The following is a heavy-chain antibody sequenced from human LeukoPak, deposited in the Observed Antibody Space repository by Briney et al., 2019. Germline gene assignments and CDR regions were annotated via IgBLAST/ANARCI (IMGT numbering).Heavy chain of an antibody. CDR3: ASGSSGQDFRFDP. CDR2: INPSGGST. V-gene: IGHV1-46*01. D-gene: IGHD3-22*01. CDR1: GYTFTSYY. J-gene: IGHJ5*02. Sequence: ASVKVSCKASGYTFTSYYMHWVRQAPGQGLEWMGIINPSGGSTSYAQKFQGRVTMTRDTSTSTVYMELNSLRSEDTAVYYCASGSSGQDFRFDPWGQGTLVTVSS.